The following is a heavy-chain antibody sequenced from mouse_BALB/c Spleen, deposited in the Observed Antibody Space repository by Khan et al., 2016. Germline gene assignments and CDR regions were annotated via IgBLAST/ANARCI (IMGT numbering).Heavy chain of an antibody. CDR1: RFTISSYG. V-gene: IGHV5-6-3*01. J-gene: IGHJ2*01. D-gene: IGHD1-3*01. Sequence: EVELVESGGGIVQPGGSLKRSCAASRFTISSYGMSSVRQTPDKRLELVATIDSNGGSTDYPDSVKRRFTISGDNAKNALYLQMNILRAEDTGIYYCTHERESAYWGQGTTLTVSS. CDR3: THERESAY. CDR2: IDSNGGST.